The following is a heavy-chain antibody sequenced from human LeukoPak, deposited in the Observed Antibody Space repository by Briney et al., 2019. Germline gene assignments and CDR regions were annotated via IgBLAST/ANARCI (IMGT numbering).Heavy chain of an antibody. V-gene: IGHV3-30*03. D-gene: IGHD2-21*02. CDR3: LLVDYYGMDI. J-gene: IGHJ6*02. Sequence: GGSLRLSCAASGFTFSSYGMHWVRQAPGKGLEWVAVISYDGSNKYYADSVKGRFTISRDNSKNTLYLQMNSLRAEDTAVYYPLLVDYYGMDIWGQGTTVTVSS. CDR2: ISYDGSNK. CDR1: GFTFSSYG.